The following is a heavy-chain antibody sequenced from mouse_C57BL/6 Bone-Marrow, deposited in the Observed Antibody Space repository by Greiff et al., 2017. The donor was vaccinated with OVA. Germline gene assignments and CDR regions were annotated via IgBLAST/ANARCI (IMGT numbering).Heavy chain of an antibody. V-gene: IGHV1-55*01. J-gene: IGHJ1*03. CDR2: IYPGSGST. Sequence: QVQLQQSGAELVKPGASVKMSCKASGYTFTSYWITWVKQRPGQGLEWIGDIYPGSGSTNYNEKFKSKATLTVDTSSSTAYMQLSSLTSEDSAVYYCARAGSSYVGYFDVWGTGTTVTVSS. CDR1: GYTFTSYW. CDR3: ARAGSSYVGYFDV. D-gene: IGHD1-1*01.